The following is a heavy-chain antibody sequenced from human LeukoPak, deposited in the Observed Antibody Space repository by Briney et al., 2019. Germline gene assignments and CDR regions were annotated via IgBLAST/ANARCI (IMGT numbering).Heavy chain of an antibody. V-gene: IGHV3-7*03. J-gene: IGHJ6*02. Sequence: GGSLRLSCAASGFTLSTNWMSWVRQAPGKGLEWVASISHNGNVNYYVDSVKGRFTISRDNAKNSLYLQMSNLRAEDTAVYFCARGGGLDVWGQGATVTVSS. D-gene: IGHD3-16*01. CDR3: ARGGGLDV. CDR1: GFTLSTNW. CDR2: ISHNGNVN.